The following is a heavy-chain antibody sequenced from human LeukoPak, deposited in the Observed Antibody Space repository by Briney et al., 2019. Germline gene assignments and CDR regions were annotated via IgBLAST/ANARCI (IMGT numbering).Heavy chain of an antibody. CDR1: GFTFSSYG. CDR2: IRYDGSNK. Sequence: GGSLRLSCAASGFTFSSYGMHWVRQAPGKGLEWVAFIRYDGSNKYYADSVKGRFTISRDNSKNTLYLQMNSLRTEDTAIYYCARGGRYYDFWSGYYGDYWGQGTLVTVSS. D-gene: IGHD3-3*01. V-gene: IGHV3-30*02. J-gene: IGHJ4*02. CDR3: ARGGRYYDFWSGYYGDY.